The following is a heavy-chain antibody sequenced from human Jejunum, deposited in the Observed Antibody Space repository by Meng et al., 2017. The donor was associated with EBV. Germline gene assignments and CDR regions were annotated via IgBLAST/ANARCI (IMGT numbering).Heavy chain of an antibody. Sequence: EVQLVESGGGLVEPGGSLRLSCAASGSTFSNVRMSWVRQAPGKGLEWVGRLKNGVTTDYAAPVKGRFSISRDDSENTMYLQMNSLKSEDTAVYYCTRGIVGATVADHWGQGTLVTVSS. CDR3: TRGIVGATVADH. CDR2: LKNGVTT. V-gene: IGHV3-15*01. D-gene: IGHD1-26*01. CDR1: GSTFSNVR. J-gene: IGHJ4*02.